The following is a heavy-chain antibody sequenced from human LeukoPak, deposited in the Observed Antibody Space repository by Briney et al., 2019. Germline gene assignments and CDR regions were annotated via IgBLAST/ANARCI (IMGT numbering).Heavy chain of an antibody. Sequence: GESLKISCKGSGSSFTTYWIGWVRQLPGKGLEWMGIIYLGDSDTRYSPSFEGQVTISADKSISTAYLQWSSLKASDTAMYYCARHATCTGGSCYQLDYWGQGTLVTASS. CDR1: GSSFTTYW. CDR2: IYLGDSDT. CDR3: ARHATCTGGSCYQLDY. D-gene: IGHD2-15*01. V-gene: IGHV5-51*01. J-gene: IGHJ4*02.